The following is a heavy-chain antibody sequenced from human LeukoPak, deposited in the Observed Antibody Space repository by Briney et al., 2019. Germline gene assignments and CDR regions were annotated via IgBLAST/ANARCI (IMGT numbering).Heavy chain of an antibody. D-gene: IGHD2-21*02. J-gene: IGHJ4*02. V-gene: IGHV6-1*01. Sequence: SQTLLLTCAISGDSVSNDRAAWNWIRQSPSRGLEWLGRTYYRSKWKNDYAVSVKSRITINPDTSKNQFSLQLNSVTPEDTAVYYCARDLDLLLDYWGQGTLVTVSS. CDR2: TYYRSKWKN. CDR1: GDSVSNDRAA. CDR3: ARDLDLLLDY.